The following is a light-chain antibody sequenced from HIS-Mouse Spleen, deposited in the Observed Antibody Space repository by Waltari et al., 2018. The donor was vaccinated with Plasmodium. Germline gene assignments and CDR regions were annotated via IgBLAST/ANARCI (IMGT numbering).Light chain of an antibody. Sequence: QYALTQPAPVSGSPAQSITISCTGTTSHVGGYNFVSWYQQHPGKAPKLMIYEVSNRPSGVSNRFSGSKSGNTASLTISGLQAEDEADYYCSSYTSSSSYVFGTGTKVTVL. V-gene: IGLV2-14*01. CDR3: SSYTSSSSYV. CDR1: TSHVGGYNF. J-gene: IGLJ1*01. CDR2: EVS.